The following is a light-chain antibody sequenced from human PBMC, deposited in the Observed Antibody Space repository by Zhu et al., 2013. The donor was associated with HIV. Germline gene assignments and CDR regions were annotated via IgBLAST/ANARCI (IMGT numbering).Light chain of an antibody. J-gene: IGLJ1*01. CDR1: SSNIGSNY. V-gene: IGLV3-21*02. Sequence: VLTQPPSASGTPGQRVTISCSGSSSNIGSNYGYWYQQKPGQAPVLVIYDDSDRPSGIPERFSGSNSGNTATLTISRVEAGDEADYYCQVWDSSSDHYVFGTGTKVTVL. CDR3: QVWDSSSDHYV. CDR2: DDS.